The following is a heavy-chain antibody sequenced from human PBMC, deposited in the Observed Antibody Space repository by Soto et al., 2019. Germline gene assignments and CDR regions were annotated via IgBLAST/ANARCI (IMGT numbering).Heavy chain of an antibody. CDR2: ISYSGST. CDR1: GASISTYY. V-gene: IGHV4-59*01. Sequence: SETLSLTCTVSGASISTYYWSWIRQPPGKGLEWIGYISYSGSTNYNPSLKSRVTISFDASKNEISLQVRSATAADAAVYYCARVDSSGSYFDYWGQGTLVTVSS. J-gene: IGHJ4*02. CDR3: ARVDSSGSYFDY. D-gene: IGHD3-22*01.